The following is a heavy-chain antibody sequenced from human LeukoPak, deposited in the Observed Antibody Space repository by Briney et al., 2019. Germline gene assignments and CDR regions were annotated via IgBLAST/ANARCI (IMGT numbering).Heavy chain of an antibody. CDR1: GFTFSNYS. J-gene: IGHJ4*02. CDR3: ARDRYESY. Sequence: SGGSLRLSCAAYGFTFSNYSMNWVRQAPGKGLEWVSYISSSSSPIYYADSVKGRFTISRDNAKNSLYLQMSSLRAEDTAVYYCARDRYESYWGQGTLVTVSS. D-gene: IGHD3-9*01. V-gene: IGHV3-48*04. CDR2: ISSSSSPI.